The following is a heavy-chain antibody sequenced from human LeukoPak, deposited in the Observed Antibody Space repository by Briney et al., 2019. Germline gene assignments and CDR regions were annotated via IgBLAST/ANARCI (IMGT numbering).Heavy chain of an antibody. CDR3: ARTPSYYYGSGYYMDV. D-gene: IGHD3-10*01. V-gene: IGHV3-48*03. CDR2: ISSSGSTI. Sequence: PGGSLRLSCAASGFTFSSYEMNWVRQAPGKGLEWVSYISSSGSTIYYADSVKGRFTISRDNAKNSLYLQMNSLRAEDTALYYCARTPSYYYGSGYYMDVWGKGTTVTVSS. J-gene: IGHJ6*03. CDR1: GFTFSSYE.